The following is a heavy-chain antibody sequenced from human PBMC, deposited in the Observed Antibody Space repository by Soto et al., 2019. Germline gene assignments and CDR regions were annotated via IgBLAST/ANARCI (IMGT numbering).Heavy chain of an antibody. CDR2: IYPGDSDT. Sequence: PGESLKISCKGSGYSFTSYWIGWVRQMPGKVLGWMGIIYPGDSDTRYSPSFQGQVTISADKSISTAYLQWSSLKASDTAMYYCARDIVVVPAAVPPSYYYYGMDVWGQGTTVTVSS. CDR1: GYSFTSYW. D-gene: IGHD2-2*01. J-gene: IGHJ6*02. CDR3: ARDIVVVPAAVPPSYYYYGMDV. V-gene: IGHV5-51*01.